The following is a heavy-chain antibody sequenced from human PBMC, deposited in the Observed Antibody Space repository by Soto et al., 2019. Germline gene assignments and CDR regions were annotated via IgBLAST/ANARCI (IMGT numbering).Heavy chain of an antibody. J-gene: IGHJ5*02. Sequence: ASVKVSCKASGYTFTSYGISWVRQAPGQGLEWMGWISAYNGNTNYAQKLQGRVTMTTDTSTSTAYMELRSLRSDDTAVYYCARDCSGGSCSLWFDPWGQGTLVTVSS. D-gene: IGHD2-15*01. V-gene: IGHV1-18*01. CDR3: ARDCSGGSCSLWFDP. CDR1: GYTFTSYG. CDR2: ISAYNGNT.